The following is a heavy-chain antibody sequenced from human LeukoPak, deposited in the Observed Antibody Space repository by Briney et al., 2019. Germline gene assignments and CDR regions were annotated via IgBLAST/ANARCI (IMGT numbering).Heavy chain of an antibody. J-gene: IGHJ4*02. Sequence: ASVKVSCKASGYTFTSYGISWVRQAPGQGLEWMGWISAYNGNTNYAQKLQGRVTITTNTSTSTAYMELRSLRSDDTAVYYCARDRYSDSSGYSGYWGQGTLVTVSS. D-gene: IGHD3-22*01. CDR1: GYTFTSYG. CDR3: ARDRYSDSSGYSGY. CDR2: ISAYNGNT. V-gene: IGHV1-18*01.